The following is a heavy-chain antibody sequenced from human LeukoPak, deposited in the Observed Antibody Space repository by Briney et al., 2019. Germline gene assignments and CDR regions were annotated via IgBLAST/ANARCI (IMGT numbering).Heavy chain of an antibody. CDR3: TTGPGGMITFGGVIDIDY. Sequence: GGSLRLSCAASGFTFSNAWMSWVRQAPGKGLEWVGRIKSKTDGGTTDYAAPVKGRFTISRDDSKNTLYLQMNSLKTEDTAVYYCTTGPGGMITFGGVIDIDYWGQGTLVTVSS. CDR2: IKSKTDGGTT. V-gene: IGHV3-15*01. CDR1: GFTFSNAW. D-gene: IGHD3-16*02. J-gene: IGHJ4*02.